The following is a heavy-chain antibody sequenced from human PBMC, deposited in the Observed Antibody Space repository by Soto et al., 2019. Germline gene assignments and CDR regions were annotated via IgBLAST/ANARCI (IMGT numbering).Heavy chain of an antibody. V-gene: IGHV4-39*01. CDR1: GGSITSSSYY. D-gene: IGHD3-10*01. CDR2: IYYSGSS. Sequence: SETLSLTCSVSGGSITSSSYYWGWIRQPPGKGLEWIGSIYYSGSSYYNPSLKSRVTLPVDTSGNQFSLRLSSVTAADTAVYYCATITRAYYMDVWGKGTTVTVSS. CDR3: ATITRAYYMDV. J-gene: IGHJ6*03.